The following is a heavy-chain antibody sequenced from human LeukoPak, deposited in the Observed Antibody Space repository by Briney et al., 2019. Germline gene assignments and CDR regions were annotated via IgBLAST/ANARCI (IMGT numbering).Heavy chain of an antibody. Sequence: GGSLRLSCAASGFTFSSYGMHWVRQAPGKGLEWVSAIGSGGETYYADSVKGRFTISRDNSKNTLHLQMNSLRAEDTAVYFCAKDMTTVTTVLDYWGQGTLVTVSS. J-gene: IGHJ4*02. CDR2: IGSGGET. CDR1: GFTFSSYG. D-gene: IGHD4-17*01. V-gene: IGHV3-23*01. CDR3: AKDMTTVTTVLDY.